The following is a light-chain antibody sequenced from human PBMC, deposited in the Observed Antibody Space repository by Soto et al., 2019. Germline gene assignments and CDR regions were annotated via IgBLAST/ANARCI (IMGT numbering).Light chain of an antibody. V-gene: IGLV2-14*02. Sequence: QSALTQPASVSGSPGQSITISCTGTSSDVGSYDLVSWYQHHPGTAPKLILYEVTKRPSGVPDRFSGSKSGTSASLAISGLQSEDEADYYCAAWDDSLNGVVFGGGTKVTVL. CDR3: AAWDDSLNGVV. J-gene: IGLJ2*01. CDR2: EVT. CDR1: SSDVGSYDL.